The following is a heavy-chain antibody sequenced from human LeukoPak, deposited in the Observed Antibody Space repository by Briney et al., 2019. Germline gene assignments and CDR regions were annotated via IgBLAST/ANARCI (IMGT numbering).Heavy chain of an antibody. J-gene: IGHJ5*02. Sequence: GESLKISCKGSGYRFTSYWIGWVRQMPGKGLERMGIIYPGDSDTRYSPSFQGQVTISADKSISTAYLQWSSLKASDTAMYYCATSVPAAILGFDPWGQGTLVTVSS. CDR1: GYRFTSYW. CDR3: ATSVPAAILGFDP. CDR2: IYPGDSDT. V-gene: IGHV5-51*01. D-gene: IGHD2-2*02.